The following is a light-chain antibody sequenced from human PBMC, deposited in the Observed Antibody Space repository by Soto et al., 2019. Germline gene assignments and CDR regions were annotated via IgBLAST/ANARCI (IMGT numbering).Light chain of an antibody. CDR3: QQYGSSPGT. J-gene: IGKJ5*01. CDR2: GAA. V-gene: IGKV3-20*01. Sequence: EIVLTQSPGTLSLSPGERATLSCRASQSVNSNYLAWYQQKPGQAPRLLIHGAAIRATGIPDRFSGSGSGADFTLTISRLEPEDFAVYYCQQYGSSPGTFGQGPRLEIK. CDR1: QSVNSNY.